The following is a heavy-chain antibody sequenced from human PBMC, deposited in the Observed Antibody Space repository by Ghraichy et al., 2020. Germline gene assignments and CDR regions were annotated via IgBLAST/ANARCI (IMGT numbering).Heavy chain of an antibody. J-gene: IGHJ4*02. Sequence: GGSLRLSCVGSGLSFNDYYMGWIRQAPGKGLDWVSYISGSSYTIFYADSVQGRFTVSRDNAKNSLYLEANSLRAEDTAVYYCVSFYGSRTYYNFDYWGQGTLVTVSS. V-gene: IGHV3-11*01. CDR2: ISGSSYTI. CDR3: VSFYGSRTYYNFDY. CDR1: GLSFNDYY. D-gene: IGHD3-10*01.